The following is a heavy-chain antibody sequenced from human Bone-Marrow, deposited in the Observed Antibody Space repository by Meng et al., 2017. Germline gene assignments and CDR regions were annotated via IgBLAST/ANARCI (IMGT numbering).Heavy chain of an antibody. V-gene: IGHV3-49*04. CDR1: GFTFGDYA. Sequence: GGSLRLSCRTSGFTFGDYALTWVRQAPGKGLEWVGFIRSKAYYGTTEYAASVNGRFIISRDDSKSIAYLQMNSLKTEDTAVYYCTRDLFAKSTYYSDSSGFYPIAYWGQGTLVTVSS. D-gene: IGHD3-22*01. CDR2: IRSKAYYGTT. CDR3: TRDLFAKSTYYSDSSGFYPIAY. J-gene: IGHJ4*02.